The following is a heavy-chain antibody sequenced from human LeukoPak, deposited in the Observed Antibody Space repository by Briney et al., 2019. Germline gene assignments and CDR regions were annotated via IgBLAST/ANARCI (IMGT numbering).Heavy chain of an antibody. V-gene: IGHV3-11*01. Sequence: GGSLRLSCAASGFTFSDYYMSWIRQAPGKGLEWVSYIGSSGSTIYYADSVKGRFTISRDNAKNSLYLQMNSLRAEDTAVYYCARDYYDSSGYYNEGYMDVWGKGTTVTVSS. J-gene: IGHJ6*03. CDR3: ARDYYDSSGYYNEGYMDV. CDR1: GFTFSDYY. D-gene: IGHD3-22*01. CDR2: IGSSGSTI.